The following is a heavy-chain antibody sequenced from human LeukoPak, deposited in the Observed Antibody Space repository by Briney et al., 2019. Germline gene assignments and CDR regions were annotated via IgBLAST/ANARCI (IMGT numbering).Heavy chain of an antibody. V-gene: IGHV3-64D*06. J-gene: IGHJ4*02. Sequence: GGSLRLSCSASGFIFSSYAMHWVRQAPGKRLDYVSAITSDGCTTYYADSVKGRFTISRDNSRNTLYLQMSSLRVEDTAVYFCLKDDAGYSGYWGQGTLVTVSS. CDR3: LKDDAGYSGY. D-gene: IGHD5-12*01. CDR1: GFIFSSYA. CDR2: ITSDGCTT.